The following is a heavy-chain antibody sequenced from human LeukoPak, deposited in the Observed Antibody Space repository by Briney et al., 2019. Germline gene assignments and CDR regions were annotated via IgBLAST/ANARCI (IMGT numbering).Heavy chain of an antibody. V-gene: IGHV3-23*01. CDR2: ISGSGGST. CDR3: ARFDSSGWSRRGYFDY. Sequence: GGSLRLSCAASGFTFSSYAMSWVRQAPGKGLEWVSAISGSGGSTYYADSVKGRFTISRDSSKNTLYLQMNSLRAEDTAVYYCARFDSSGWSRRGYFDYWGQGTLVTVSS. D-gene: IGHD6-19*01. CDR1: GFTFSSYA. J-gene: IGHJ4*02.